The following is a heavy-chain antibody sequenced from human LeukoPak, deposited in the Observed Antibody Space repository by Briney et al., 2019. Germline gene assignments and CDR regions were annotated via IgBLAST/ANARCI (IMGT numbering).Heavy chain of an antibody. J-gene: IGHJ3*02. CDR1: GGTFSSYA. V-gene: IGHV1-69*05. CDR2: IIPIFGTA. CDR3: ARDRGIVVVVAAYDVFDI. Sequence: SVKVSCKASGGTFSSYAISWVRQAPGQGLEWLGRIIPIFGTANYAQKFQGRVTITTDESTSTAYMELSSLRSEDTAVYYCARDRGIVVVVAAYDVFDIWGQGTMVTVSS. D-gene: IGHD2-15*01.